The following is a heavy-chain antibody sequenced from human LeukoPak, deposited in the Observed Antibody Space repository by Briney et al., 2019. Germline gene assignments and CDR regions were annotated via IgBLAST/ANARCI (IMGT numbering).Heavy chain of an antibody. V-gene: IGHV3-21*01. D-gene: IGHD3-22*01. CDR3: ARDLRSSGYYAFDY. CDR1: GFTFSSYS. CDR2: ISSSSSYI. J-gene: IGHJ4*02. Sequence: GGSLRLSCAASGFTFSSYSMNWVRQAPGKGLEWASCISSSSSYIYYGDSVKGRFTTSRDNAKNSLYLQMNSLRAEDTAVYYCARDLRSSGYYAFDYWGQGTLVTVSS.